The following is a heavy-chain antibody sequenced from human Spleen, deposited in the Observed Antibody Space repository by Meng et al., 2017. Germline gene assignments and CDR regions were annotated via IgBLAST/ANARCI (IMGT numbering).Heavy chain of an antibody. CDR2: TYYRSKLYN. J-gene: IGHJ4*02. CDR1: GDGVTTTSGS. V-gene: IGHV6-1*01. CDR3: ARGPGILNY. Sequence: QGPLPQSGPRHVNHSQTLSPTCAISGDGVTTTSGSWSWVRQSPTRGLGWMGRTYYRSKLYNDYAVSVQSRITINPDTSKNHFSLQLNSVTPEDTAVYYCARGPGILNYWGQGTLVTVSS. D-gene: IGHD3-10*01.